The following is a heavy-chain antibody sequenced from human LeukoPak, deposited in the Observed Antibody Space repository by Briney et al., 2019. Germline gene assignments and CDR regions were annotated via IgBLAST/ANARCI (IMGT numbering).Heavy chain of an antibody. D-gene: IGHD3-3*01. V-gene: IGHV1-8*03. CDR1: GYTFTSYD. CDR2: MNPNSGNT. CDR3: AVQVERITIFGVVADY. J-gene: IGHJ4*02. Sequence: ASVKVSCKASGYTFTSYDINWVRQATGQGLEWMGWMNPNSGNTGYAQKFQGRVTITRNTSISTAYMELSSLRSEDTAVYYCAVQVERITIFGVVADYWGQGTLVTVSS.